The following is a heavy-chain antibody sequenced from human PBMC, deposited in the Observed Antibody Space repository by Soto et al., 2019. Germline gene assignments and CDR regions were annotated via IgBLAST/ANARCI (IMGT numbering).Heavy chain of an antibody. Sequence: EVQLVESGGDLVQPGGSLRLSCAASGFRFTTYWMTWVRQAPGKGLEWVAIIRQDGSETKYGDSVKGRFTISRDNAKNSAYLQMNGLEAEDTAVYYCVTTTRGCPFDHWGQGTLVTVSS. CDR2: IRQDGSET. CDR3: VTTTRGCPFDH. CDR1: GFRFTTYW. D-gene: IGHD1-1*01. V-gene: IGHV3-7*03. J-gene: IGHJ4*02.